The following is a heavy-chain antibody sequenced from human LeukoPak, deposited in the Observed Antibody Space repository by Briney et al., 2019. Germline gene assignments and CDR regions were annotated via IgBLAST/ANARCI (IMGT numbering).Heavy chain of an antibody. Sequence: GESLQISCQGSGYSFTNYWIGWVRQMPGKGLEWMGIIYPGDSDTRYSPSFQGQVTISVDKSISTAYLQWSSLKASDTAMYYCARPGLYSSGWNSSDCWGQGTLVTVSS. CDR3: ARPGLYSSGWNSSDC. CDR2: IYPGDSDT. D-gene: IGHD6-19*01. V-gene: IGHV5-51*01. CDR1: GYSFTNYW. J-gene: IGHJ4*02.